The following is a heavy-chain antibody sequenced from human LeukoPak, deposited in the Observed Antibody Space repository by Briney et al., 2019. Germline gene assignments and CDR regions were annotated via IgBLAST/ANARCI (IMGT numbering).Heavy chain of an antibody. J-gene: IGHJ2*01. CDR2: INDDGSTT. CDR1: GFTFSNYW. Sequence: GGSLRLSCAASGFTFSNYWMQWVRQAPGKGLVWVSRINDDGSTTSYADSVKGRFTISRDNAKNTLYLQMNSLRAEDTAVYCCVRDHDPNAHWYFDLWGRGTLVAVSS. V-gene: IGHV3-74*01. CDR3: VRDHDPNAHWYFDL.